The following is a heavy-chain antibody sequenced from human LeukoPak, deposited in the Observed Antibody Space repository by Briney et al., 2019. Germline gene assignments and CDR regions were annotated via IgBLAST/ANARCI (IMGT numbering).Heavy chain of an antibody. V-gene: IGHV4-34*01. Sequence: SETLSLTCGIYGESFSGYYWTWIRQPPGKGLEWIGEINHSGNTNYNPSLKSRLTMSVDTSNQFSLKLTSVTAADTAVYYCARVSVTGTDPGPFDIWGQGTMVTVSS. CDR3: ARVSVTGTDPGPFDI. J-gene: IGHJ3*02. D-gene: IGHD6-19*01. CDR1: GESFSGYY. CDR2: INHSGNT.